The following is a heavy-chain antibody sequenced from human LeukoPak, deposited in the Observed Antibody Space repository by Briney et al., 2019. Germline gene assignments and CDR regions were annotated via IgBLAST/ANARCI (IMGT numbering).Heavy chain of an antibody. V-gene: IGHV4-39*07. Sequence: SETLSLTCTVSGGSISSSSYYWGWIRQPPGKGLEWIGRIYTSGSTNYNPSLKSRVTISVDTSKNQFSLKLSSVTAADTAVYYCARGSGSYYRGAYFDYWGQGTLVTVSS. CDR1: GGSISSSSYY. J-gene: IGHJ4*02. CDR2: IYTSGST. D-gene: IGHD1-26*01. CDR3: ARGSGSYYRGAYFDY.